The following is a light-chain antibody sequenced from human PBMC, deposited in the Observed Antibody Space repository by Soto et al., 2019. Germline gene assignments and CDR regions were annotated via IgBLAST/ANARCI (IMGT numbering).Light chain of an antibody. V-gene: IGLV2-11*01. J-gene: IGLJ3*02. CDR2: DAN. CDR1: NSDVGGYNY. CDR3: CSYAGSYTGV. Sequence: QYALTQPRSVSGSPGQSVTISCTGTNSDVGGYNYVSWYQHHPGKAPKLVIYDANERPLGVPDRFSGSKSGNTASLTISGLQAEDEADYYCCSYAGSYTGVFGGGTKLTVL.